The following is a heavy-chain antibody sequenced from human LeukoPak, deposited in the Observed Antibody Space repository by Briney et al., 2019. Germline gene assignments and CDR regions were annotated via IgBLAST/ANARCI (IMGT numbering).Heavy chain of an antibody. D-gene: IGHD6-19*01. CDR3: TRARVVTVPGTADYYFYIDV. V-gene: IGHV3-21*01. CDR2: MTTISTLM. Sequence: GGSLRLSCAASGFTFNTYAMNWVRQAPGKGLEWVSSMTTISTLMYYAASVKGRFTVSRDNAKNSLYLQMNSLRAEDTAVYYCTRARVVTVPGTADYYFYIDVWGRGTTVTVSS. CDR1: GFTFNTYA. J-gene: IGHJ6*03.